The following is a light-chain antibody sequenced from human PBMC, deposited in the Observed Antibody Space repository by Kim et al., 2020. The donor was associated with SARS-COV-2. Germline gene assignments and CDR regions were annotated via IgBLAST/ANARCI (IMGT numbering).Light chain of an antibody. J-gene: IGLJ1*01. CDR2: SSN. V-gene: IGLV1-44*01. CDR3: ATWDDNLRSYV. CDR1: SSNVGGNT. Sequence: QAVVTQPPSASGTPGQRVTISCTGSSSNVGGNTVYWYQQVPGTAPKVLIYSSNPRPSGVPDRFSGSKSGTSASLAITGLQSEDEADYYCATWDDNLRSYVFGTGTKVTVL.